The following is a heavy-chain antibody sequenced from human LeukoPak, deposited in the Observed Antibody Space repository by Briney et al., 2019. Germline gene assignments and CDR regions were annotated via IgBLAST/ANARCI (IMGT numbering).Heavy chain of an antibody. CDR1: GGSISSYY. D-gene: IGHD6-19*01. Sequence: SGTLSLTCTVSGGSISSYYWSWIRQPPGKGLEWIGYIYYSGSTNYNPYLKSRVTISVDTSKNQFSLKLSSVTAADTAVYYCARGLAAAAVAGLDYWGQGTLVTVSS. CDR3: ARGLAAAAVAGLDY. J-gene: IGHJ4*02. CDR2: IYYSGST. V-gene: IGHV4-59*01.